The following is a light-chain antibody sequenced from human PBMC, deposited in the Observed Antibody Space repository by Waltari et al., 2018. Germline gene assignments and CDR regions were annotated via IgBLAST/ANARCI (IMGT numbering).Light chain of an antibody. Sequence: EIVLTQSPGTLSLSPGERATLSCRASQSVSSSYLAWYQQKPGQAPGLLIYGASSSATGIPDRFSGSGSGTDFTLTISRLEPEDFAVYYCQQYGNSPGFTFGPGTKVDIK. CDR1: QSVSSSY. CDR3: QQYGNSPGFT. J-gene: IGKJ3*01. CDR2: GAS. V-gene: IGKV3-20*01.